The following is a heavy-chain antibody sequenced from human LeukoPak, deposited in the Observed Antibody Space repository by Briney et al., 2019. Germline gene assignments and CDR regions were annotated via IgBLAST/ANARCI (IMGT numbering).Heavy chain of an antibody. Sequence: SETLSLTRTVSGASISSYYWSWIRQPPGEGLEWIGYIFYRGSTNYNPSLKSRVTISVDTSKNQFSLKLSSVTAADTAVYYCASGPYPAAGTDHQFDYWGQGILVTVFS. D-gene: IGHD6-13*01. CDR1: GASISSYY. V-gene: IGHV4-59*01. J-gene: IGHJ4*02. CDR2: IFYRGST. CDR3: ASGPYPAAGTDHQFDY.